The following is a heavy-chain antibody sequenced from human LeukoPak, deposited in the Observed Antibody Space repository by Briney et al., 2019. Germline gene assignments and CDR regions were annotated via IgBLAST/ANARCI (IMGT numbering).Heavy chain of an antibody. Sequence: PGGSLRVSCAASAFSISGYALRWVRQAPGKGLEWVSSISGAGVSANYADSVRGRFTISRDNSKKTVYLQMSSLRAEDTAIYYCATSEIAPYYFDNWGQGTQVTVSS. V-gene: IGHV3-23*01. CDR2: ISGAGVSA. CDR1: AFSISGYA. CDR3: ATSEIAPYYFDN. D-gene: IGHD3-16*01. J-gene: IGHJ4*02.